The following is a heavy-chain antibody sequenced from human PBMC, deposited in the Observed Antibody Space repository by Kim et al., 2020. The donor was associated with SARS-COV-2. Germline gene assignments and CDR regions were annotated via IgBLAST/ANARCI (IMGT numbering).Heavy chain of an antibody. CDR1: GGSISSYY. D-gene: IGHD2-15*01. V-gene: IGHV4-59*01. CDR2: IYYTGGS. CDR3: ARGFCSGGSCYSRVWDY. J-gene: IGHJ4*02. Sequence: SETLSLTCTVSGGSISSYYWCWIRQPPGKGLEWIGYIYYTGGSNYSPSLKSRGTLSVDTSKNQFSLKLSSVTAADTALYYCARGFCSGGSCYSRVWDYWGQGTLVTVSS.